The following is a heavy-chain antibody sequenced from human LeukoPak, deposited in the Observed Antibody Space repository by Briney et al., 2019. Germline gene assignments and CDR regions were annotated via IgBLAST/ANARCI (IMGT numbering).Heavy chain of an antibody. Sequence: SVTVSCKASGGTFSSYAISWVRQAPGQGLEWMGRIIPILGIANYAQKFQGRVTITADKSTSTAYMELSSLRSEDTAVYYCASGTMMAAAAAEDWGQGTLVTVSS. CDR3: ASGTMMAAAAAED. CDR2: IIPILGIA. J-gene: IGHJ4*02. CDR1: GGTFSSYA. V-gene: IGHV1-69*04. D-gene: IGHD6-13*01.